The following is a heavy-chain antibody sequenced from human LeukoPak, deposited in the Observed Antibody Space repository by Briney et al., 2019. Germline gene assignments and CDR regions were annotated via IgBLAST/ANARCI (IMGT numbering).Heavy chain of an antibody. Sequence: GGSLRLSCAASGFTFSTYNMNWVRQAPGKGLEWVSSITSGGTYTYYADSVKGRFTTSRANAKNSLSLQLSSLRAEDTAVYYCARGHYDILTASYKWTPDYWGRESWSPSPQ. CDR1: GFTFSTYN. J-gene: IGHJ4*02. V-gene: IGHV3-21*06. D-gene: IGHD3-9*01. CDR3: ARGHYDILTASYKWTPDY. CDR2: ITSGGTYT.